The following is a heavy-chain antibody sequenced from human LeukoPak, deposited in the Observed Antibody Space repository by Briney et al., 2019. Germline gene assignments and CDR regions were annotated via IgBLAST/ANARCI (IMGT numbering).Heavy chain of an antibody. V-gene: IGHV4-59*01. CDR1: DGSTSTYN. D-gene: IGHD6-19*01. Sequence: SETLSLTCIVSDGSTSTYNWNWIRQSPGKGLEWIGHITYSGYTTYNPSLKSRVTISVDMSKKQFSLKLTSVTAADTAMYFCTNIPRGGRYWGYFEDWGQGTLVTVS. J-gene: IGHJ1*01. CDR3: TNIPRGGRYWGYFED. CDR2: ITYSGYT.